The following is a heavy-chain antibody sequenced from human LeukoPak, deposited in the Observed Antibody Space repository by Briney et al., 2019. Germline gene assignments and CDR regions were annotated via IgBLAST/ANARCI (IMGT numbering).Heavy chain of an antibody. CDR1: GFTFSDYY. J-gene: IGHJ6*02. Sequence: GGSLRLSCAASGFTFSDYYMSWIRQAPGKGLEWVSYISSSGSTIYYADSVKGRFTISRDNAKTSLYLQLNSLRVEDTAVYYCVREGYSSSSGYYYGMDVWGQGTTVTVSS. V-gene: IGHV3-11*04. D-gene: IGHD6-13*01. CDR2: ISSSGSTI. CDR3: VREGYSSSSGYYYGMDV.